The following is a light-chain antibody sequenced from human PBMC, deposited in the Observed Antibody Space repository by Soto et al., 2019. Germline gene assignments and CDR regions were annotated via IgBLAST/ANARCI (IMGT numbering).Light chain of an antibody. V-gene: IGLV1-40*01. Sequence: QPVLTQPPSVSGAPGQRVTISCTGSSSNIGAGYDVHWYQQLPGTAPKLLIYGDNNRPSGVPDRFSGSKSGTSASLAITGLQAEDEADYYCQSYDSSLSAWVFGGGTKVIVL. CDR1: SSNIGAGYD. J-gene: IGLJ3*02. CDR2: GDN. CDR3: QSYDSSLSAWV.